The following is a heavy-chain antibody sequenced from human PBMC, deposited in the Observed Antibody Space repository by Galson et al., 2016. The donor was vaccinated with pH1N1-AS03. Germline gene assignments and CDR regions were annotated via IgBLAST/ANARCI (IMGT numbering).Heavy chain of an antibody. CDR1: GYSFTNFY. Sequence: QSGAEVKKPGESLRISCQGSGYSFTNFYINWVRQMPGKGLEWMGRIDPSDSYTNYSPSFEGHVTISADKSISTAYLQWSSLQASDSAMYYCARANWSGQRLDKWFDRWGRGTRVTVSS. CDR3: ARANWSGQRLDKWFDR. J-gene: IGHJ5*02. CDR2: IDPSDSYT. D-gene: IGHD3-3*01. V-gene: IGHV5-10-1*01.